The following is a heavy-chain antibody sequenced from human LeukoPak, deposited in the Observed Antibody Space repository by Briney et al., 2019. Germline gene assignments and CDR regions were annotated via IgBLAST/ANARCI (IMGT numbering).Heavy chain of an antibody. CDR3: ARTGVSGTYRYFDH. D-gene: IGHD1-26*01. V-gene: IGHV4-39*01. Sequence: SETLSLTCTVSGDSISSSGSYFWVWIRQPPGKGLEWIGNVYYIGTTSCNPSLKSRVTMSVDTSKNQFSLKLTSVTAADTAVYFCARTGVSGTYRYFDHWGPGTRVTASS. J-gene: IGHJ4*02. CDR1: GDSISSSGSYF. CDR2: VYYIGTT.